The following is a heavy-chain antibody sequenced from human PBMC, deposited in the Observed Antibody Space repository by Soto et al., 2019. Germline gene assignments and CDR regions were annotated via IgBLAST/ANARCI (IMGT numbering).Heavy chain of an antibody. Sequence: GGSLRLSCAASGFTFSSYAMSWVRQAPGKGLEWVSAISGSGGSTYYADSVKGRFTITRDNSKNTLYLQMNSLRAEDTAVYYCAKDRTYYDILTHFDYWGQGTLVTVSS. CDR2: ISGSGGST. CDR3: AKDRTYYDILTHFDY. CDR1: GFTFSSYA. V-gene: IGHV3-23*01. J-gene: IGHJ4*02. D-gene: IGHD3-9*01.